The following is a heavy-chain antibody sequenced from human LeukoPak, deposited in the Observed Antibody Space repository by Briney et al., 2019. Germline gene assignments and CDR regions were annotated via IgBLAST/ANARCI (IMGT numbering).Heavy chain of an antibody. J-gene: IGHJ6*03. V-gene: IGHV3-23*01. Sequence: GGSLRLSCVASGFTFTSAWMTWVRQAPGKGLEWVSIIGYRGGSIYYAYSVKGRFTISRDNSKNTLSLQMNGLRPEDTAVYYCAKSWGSTRPYYNYMDVWGKGTTVTVSS. D-gene: IGHD1-26*01. CDR3: AKSWGSTRPYYNYMDV. CDR1: GFTFTSAW. CDR2: IGYRGGSI.